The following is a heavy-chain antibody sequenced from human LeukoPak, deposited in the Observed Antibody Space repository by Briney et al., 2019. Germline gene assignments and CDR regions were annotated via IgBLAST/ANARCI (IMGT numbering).Heavy chain of an antibody. CDR2: IYYSGST. CDR1: GGSISSHY. Sequence: SETLSLTRTVSGGSISSHYWSWIRQPPGKGLEWIGYIYYSGSTNYNPSLKSRVTISVDTSKNQFSLKLSSVTAADTAVYYCARGPVYYYMDVWGKGTTVTVSS. V-gene: IGHV4-59*11. CDR3: ARGPVYYYMDV. J-gene: IGHJ6*03.